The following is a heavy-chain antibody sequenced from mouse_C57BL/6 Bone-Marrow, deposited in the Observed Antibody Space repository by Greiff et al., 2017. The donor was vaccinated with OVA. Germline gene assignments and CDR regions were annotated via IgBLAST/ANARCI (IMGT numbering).Heavy chain of an antibody. CDR3: ARWYYGTPYYFDY. CDR1: GYAFSSYW. CDR2: IYPGDGDT. Sequence: QVQLKESGAELVKPGASVKISCKASGYAFSSYWMNWVKQRPGKGLEWIGQIYPGDGDTNYNGKFKGKATLTADKSSSTAYMQLSSLTSEDSAVYFCARWYYGTPYYFDYWGQGTTLTVSS. D-gene: IGHD1-1*01. J-gene: IGHJ2*01. V-gene: IGHV1-80*01.